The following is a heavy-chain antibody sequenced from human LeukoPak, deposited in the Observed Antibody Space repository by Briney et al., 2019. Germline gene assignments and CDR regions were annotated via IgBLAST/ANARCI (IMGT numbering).Heavy chain of an antibody. CDR1: GGSISSSSYY. V-gene: IGHV4-39*07. CDR3: ARGPRLVTFGGGPTGNWFDP. D-gene: IGHD3-16*01. J-gene: IGHJ5*02. CDR2: IYYSGST. Sequence: PSETLSLTCTVSGGSISSSSYYWGWIRQPPGKGLEWIGSIYYSGSTYYNPSLKSRVTISVDTSKNQFSLKLSSVTAADTAVYYCARGPRLVTFGGGPTGNWFDPWGQGTLVTVSS.